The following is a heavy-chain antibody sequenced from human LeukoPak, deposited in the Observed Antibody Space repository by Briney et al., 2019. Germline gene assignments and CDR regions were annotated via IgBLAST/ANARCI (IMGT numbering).Heavy chain of an antibody. V-gene: IGHV4-59*01. CDR1: SDSISDDY. Sequence: SETLSLICTVSSDSISDDYWIWIRQSPGKGLEYIGNIHFSGSTNYNPSLKSRVTISVDTSKNHFSLKLTSLTAADTAVYYCARTRRSGYDATNFYNNMAVWGQGTTVTVSS. CDR3: ARTRRSGYDATNFYNNMAV. J-gene: IGHJ6*02. D-gene: IGHD3-3*01. CDR2: IHFSGST.